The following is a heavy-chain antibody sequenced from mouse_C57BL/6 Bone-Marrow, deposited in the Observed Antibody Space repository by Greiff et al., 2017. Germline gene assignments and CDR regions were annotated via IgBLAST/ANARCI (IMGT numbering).Heavy chain of an antibody. CDR2: IDPENGDT. CDR3: TFYYGAY. J-gene: IGHJ3*01. Sequence: EVQLQQSGAELVRPGASVKLSCTASGFTIKDDYMHWVKQRPEQGLEWIGWIDPENGDTEYASKFQGKATITADTSSNTAYLQLSRLSSEYTAVYYCTFYYGAYWGQGTLVTVSA. CDR1: GFTIKDDY. D-gene: IGHD2-1*01. V-gene: IGHV14-4*01.